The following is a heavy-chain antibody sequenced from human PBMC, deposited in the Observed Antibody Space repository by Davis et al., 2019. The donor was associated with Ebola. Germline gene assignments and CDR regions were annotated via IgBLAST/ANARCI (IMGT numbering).Heavy chain of an antibody. CDR2: IKSKTDGGTA. CDR1: GFTFSNAW. J-gene: IGHJ4*02. Sequence: PGGSLRLSCAASGFTFSNAWMSWVRQAPGTGLEWVGRIKSKTDGGTAEYAAPVKGRFTMSRDDSKNTLFLQMNSLKAEDTGVYSCATDATAAGYFAYWGQGNLVTVSS. CDR3: ATDATAAGYFAY. V-gene: IGHV3-15*01. D-gene: IGHD6-13*01.